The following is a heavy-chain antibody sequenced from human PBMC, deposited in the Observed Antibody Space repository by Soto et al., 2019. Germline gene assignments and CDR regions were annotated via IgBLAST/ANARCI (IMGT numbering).Heavy chain of an antibody. D-gene: IGHD3-22*01. CDR2: IIPIFGTA. V-gene: IGHV1-69*13. Sequence: SVKVSCKASGGTFSSYAISWVRQAPGQGLEWMGGIIPIFGTANYAQKFQGRVTITADESTSTAYMELSSLRSEDTAVYYCATPRGYDSSGYYYVPYNWFDPWGQGTLVTVSS. CDR3: ATPRGYDSSGYYYVPYNWFDP. J-gene: IGHJ5*02. CDR1: GGTFSSYA.